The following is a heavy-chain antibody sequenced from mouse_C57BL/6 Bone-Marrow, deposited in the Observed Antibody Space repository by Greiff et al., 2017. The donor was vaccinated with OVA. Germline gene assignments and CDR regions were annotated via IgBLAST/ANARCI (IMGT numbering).Heavy chain of an antibody. V-gene: IGHV1-15*01. CDR3: TSPVITTVPYY. CDR1: GYTFTDYE. CDR2: IDPETGGT. Sequence: VQLQESGAELVRPGASVTLSCKASGYTFTDYEMHWVKQTPVHGLEWIGAIDPETGGTAYNQKFKGKAILTADKSSSTAYMELRSLTSEDSAVYYCTSPVITTVPYYWGQGTTLTVSS. J-gene: IGHJ2*01. D-gene: IGHD1-1*01.